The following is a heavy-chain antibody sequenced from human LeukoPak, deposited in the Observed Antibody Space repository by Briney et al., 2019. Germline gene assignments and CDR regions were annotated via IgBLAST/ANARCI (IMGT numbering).Heavy chain of an antibody. CDR2: ISGSGGST. D-gene: IGHD2-15*01. V-gene: IGHV3-23*01. J-gene: IGHJ4*02. CDR1: GFTVSGHA. CDR3: ANGWSPDY. Sequence: GGSLRLSCAVSGFTVSGHAMSWVRQAPGKGLEWVSGISGSGGSTYYADSVKGRFTIFRDNSKNTLYLQMNSLRAEDTAVYHCANGWSPDYWGRGTLVTVSS.